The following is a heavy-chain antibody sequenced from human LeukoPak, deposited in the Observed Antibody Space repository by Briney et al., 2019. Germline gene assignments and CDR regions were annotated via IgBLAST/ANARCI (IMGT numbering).Heavy chain of an antibody. CDR1: GFNFQYAW. V-gene: IGHV3-15*01. J-gene: IGHJ4*02. Sequence: GGSLRLSCAGSGFNFQYAWMTWVRQAPGKRLEWVGRIKSKRDGETTDYAALVKSRFSISRDDSKNTVYLQMNSLRTEDTAVYYCTSLVGSPTYWGQGTLVTISS. CDR2: IKSKRDGETT. D-gene: IGHD4-23*01. CDR3: TSLVGSPTY.